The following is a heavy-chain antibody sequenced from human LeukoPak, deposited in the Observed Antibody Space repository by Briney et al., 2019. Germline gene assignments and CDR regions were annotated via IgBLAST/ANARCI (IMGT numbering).Heavy chain of an antibody. D-gene: IGHD6-13*01. J-gene: IGHJ5*02. CDR3: AREPRQIAAAKINWFDP. V-gene: IGHV3-21*01. Sequence: GGSLRLSCAASGFTFSSYSMNWVRQAPGKGLEWVSSISSSSSYIYYADSVKGRFTISRDNAKNSLYLQMNSLRAEDTAVYYCAREPRQIAAAKINWFDPWGQGTLVTVPS. CDR1: GFTFSSYS. CDR2: ISSSSSYI.